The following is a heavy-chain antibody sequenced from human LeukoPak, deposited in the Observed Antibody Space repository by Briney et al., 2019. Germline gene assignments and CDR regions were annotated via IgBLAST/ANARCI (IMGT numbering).Heavy chain of an antibody. CDR3: ARASYGDYSLDY. J-gene: IGHJ4*02. V-gene: IGHV4-59*01. Sequence: SETLSLTCTVSGGSISSYYWSWIRQPPGKGLEWIGYIYYSGSTNYNPSLKSRVTISVDTSKNQFSLKLSSVTAADTAVYYCARASYGDYSLDYWGQGTLVTVSS. CDR1: GGSISSYY. CDR2: IYYSGST. D-gene: IGHD4-17*01.